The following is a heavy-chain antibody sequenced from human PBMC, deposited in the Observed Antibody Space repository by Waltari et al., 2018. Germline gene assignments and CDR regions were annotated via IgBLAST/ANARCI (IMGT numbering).Heavy chain of an antibody. D-gene: IGHD3-22*01. V-gene: IGHV4-59*08. CDR1: GDFPSDDH. CDR3: ARLPTKYYDSLGWGFFDQ. CDR2: LRNTGST. Sequence: TLSLTCTVSGDFPSDDHWTWIRQAPGKGLEWIAYLRNTGSTKRNPSLESRVTISADTSKKQFTLRLTSVTAADTAVYYCARLPTKYYDSLGWGFFDQWGQGILVTVSS. J-gene: IGHJ4*02.